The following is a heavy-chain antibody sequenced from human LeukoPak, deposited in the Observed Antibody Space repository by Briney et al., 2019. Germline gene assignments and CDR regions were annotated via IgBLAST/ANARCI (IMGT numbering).Heavy chain of an antibody. CDR1: GFTFSSCG. Sequence: GGSLRLSCAASGFTFSSCGMHWVRQAPGKGLEWVGRIKSKTDGGTTDYAAPVKGRFTISRDDSKNTLYLQMNSLKTEDTAVYYCTTRRSTQSGYSYGWTTDYWGQGTLVTVSS. J-gene: IGHJ4*02. CDR3: TTRRSTQSGYSYGWTTDY. V-gene: IGHV3-15*07. CDR2: IKSKTDGGTT. D-gene: IGHD5-18*01.